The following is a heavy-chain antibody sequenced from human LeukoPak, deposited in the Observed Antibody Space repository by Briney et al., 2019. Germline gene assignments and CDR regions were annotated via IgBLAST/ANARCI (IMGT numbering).Heavy chain of an antibody. CDR1: GGSISSYY. Sequence: PSETLSLTCTVSGGSISSYYWSWIRQPPGKGLEWIGYIYYSGSTNYDPSLKSRVTISVDTSKNQFSLKLSSVTAADTAVYYCARGYCSGGSWPCVKRYYYYYMDVWGKGTTVTVSS. CDR3: ARGYCSGGSWPCVKRYYYYYMDV. CDR2: IYYSGST. J-gene: IGHJ6*03. V-gene: IGHV4-59*01. D-gene: IGHD2-15*01.